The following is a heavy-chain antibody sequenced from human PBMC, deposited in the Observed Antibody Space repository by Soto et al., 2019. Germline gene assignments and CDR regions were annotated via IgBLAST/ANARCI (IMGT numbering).Heavy chain of an antibody. D-gene: IGHD2-21*01. CDR2: VAPGGRGT. CDR3: VRDDHHYSCEV. CDR1: EFNFLYIY. J-gene: IGHJ3*01. Sequence: RLSCAAAEFNFLYIYMHLIRRGPGKGLVWVERVAPGGRGTYYGHFVKGRFTISTDNDKNTLHHQIFSPRADDTAISFCVRDDHHYSCEVRGQGRTVTVSS. V-gene: IGHV3-74*01.